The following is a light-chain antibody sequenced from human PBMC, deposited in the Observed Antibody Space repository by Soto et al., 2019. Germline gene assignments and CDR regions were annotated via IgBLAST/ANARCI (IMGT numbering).Light chain of an antibody. CDR1: QTIGNY. CDR2: AAS. J-gene: IGKJ1*01. Sequence: DIQMTQAPSSLPASVVDRVTITFRASQTIGNYLNWYQQRPGKAPNLLISAASTLQSGVPSRFSGSGSGTDFTLTITSLQPEDFATYYCQQSYNTPRTFGQGTKV. CDR3: QQSYNTPRT. V-gene: IGKV1-39*01.